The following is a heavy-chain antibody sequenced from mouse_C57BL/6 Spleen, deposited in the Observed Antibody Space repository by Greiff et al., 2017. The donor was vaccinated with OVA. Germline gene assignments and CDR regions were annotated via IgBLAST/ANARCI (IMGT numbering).Heavy chain of an antibody. V-gene: IGHV5-6*01. CDR3: ARHPLHYGSSYVDY. CDR1: GFTFSSYG. Sequence: DVHLVESGGDLVKPGGSLKLSCAASGFTFSSYGMSWVRQTPDKRLEWVATISSGGSYTYYPDSVKGRFTISRDNAKNTLYLQMSSLKSEDTAMYYCARHPLHYGSSYVDYWGQGTTLTVSS. CDR2: ISSGGSYT. J-gene: IGHJ2*01. D-gene: IGHD1-1*01.